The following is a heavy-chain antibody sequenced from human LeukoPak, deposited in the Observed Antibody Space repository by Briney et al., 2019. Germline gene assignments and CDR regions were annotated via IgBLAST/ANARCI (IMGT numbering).Heavy chain of an antibody. J-gene: IGHJ4*02. D-gene: IGHD3-10*01. Sequence: ASVKVSCKASGYTFTNYAMNWVGQAPGQGLEWMGWINTNTGNPTYAQGFTGRFVFSLDTSSSTAYLQISGLKAEDTAVYYCARGDRYYYSLGTDWGQGSLVTVSS. CDR3: ARGDRYYYSLGTD. CDR2: INTNTGNP. CDR1: GYTFTNYA. V-gene: IGHV7-4-1*02.